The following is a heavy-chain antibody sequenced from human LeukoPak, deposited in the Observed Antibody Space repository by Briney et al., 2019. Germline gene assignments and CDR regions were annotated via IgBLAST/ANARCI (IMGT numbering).Heavy chain of an antibody. CDR2: MNPKSGNK. D-gene: IGHD1-26*01. CDR3: ARVGATFVSDY. J-gene: IGHJ4*02. V-gene: IGHV1-8*01. Sequence: ASXKVSCKASGYTFTSYDINWVRQATGQGLEWMGWMNPKSGNKGYAQKFQGRVTITRNTSISKDFMELSSLRSEDTAVYYCARVGATFVSDYWGQGTLVTVSS. CDR1: GYTFTSYD.